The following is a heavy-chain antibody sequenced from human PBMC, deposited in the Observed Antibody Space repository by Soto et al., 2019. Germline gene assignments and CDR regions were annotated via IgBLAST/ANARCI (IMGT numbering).Heavy chain of an antibody. D-gene: IGHD2-2*01. V-gene: IGHV4-4*07. Sequence: PSETLSLTCTVSGGSISSYYWSWIRQPAGKGLEWIGRIYTSGSTNYNPSLKSRVTMSVDTSKNQFSLKLSSVTAADTAVYYCARACSSNSCYDVFDYWGKGPLVTVSS. CDR3: ARACSSNSCYDVFDY. CDR2: IYTSGST. CDR1: GGSISSYY. J-gene: IGHJ4*02.